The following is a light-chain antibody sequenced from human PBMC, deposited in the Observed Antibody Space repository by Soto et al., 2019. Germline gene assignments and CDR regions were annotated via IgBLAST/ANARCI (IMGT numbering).Light chain of an antibody. CDR1: SSDIGRYNL. J-gene: IGLJ1*01. CDR3: SSYTSSNTFDV. Sequence: QSALTQPASVSGSPGQSITISCTGTSSDIGRYNLVSWYQQHPGRAPKLMIYEDTERPSGVSSRFSGSKSGNTASLTISGLQAEDEADYYCSSYTSSNTFDVFGTGTKLTVL. V-gene: IGLV2-14*02. CDR2: EDT.